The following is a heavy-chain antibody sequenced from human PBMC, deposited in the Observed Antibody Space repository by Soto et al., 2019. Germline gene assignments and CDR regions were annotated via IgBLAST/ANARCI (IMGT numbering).Heavy chain of an antibody. Sequence: PGGALRLSCAASGFTFSSYGMHWFRQAPGKGLEWVAVMWSEGGNKHYADSVKGRFTISRDNSKNTLYLQMNSLRAEDTVVYYCARDPPDDSSGYFSLDYWGQGT. CDR2: MWSEGGNK. CDR1: GFTFSSYG. V-gene: IGHV3-33*01. CDR3: ARDPPDDSSGYFSLDY. D-gene: IGHD3-22*01. J-gene: IGHJ4*02.